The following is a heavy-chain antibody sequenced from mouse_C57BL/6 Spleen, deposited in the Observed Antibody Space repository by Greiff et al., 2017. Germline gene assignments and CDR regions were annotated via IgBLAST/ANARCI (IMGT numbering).Heavy chain of an antibody. D-gene: IGHD2-3*01. CDR3: ARRGDGYYVDWYFDV. CDR2: ICPGSGST. V-gene: IGHV1-55*01. CDR1: GYTFTSYW. J-gene: IGHJ1*03. Sequence: QVQLQQPGAELVKPGASVKMSCKASGYTFTSYWITWVKQRPGQGLEWIGDICPGSGSTNYNEKFKSKATLTVDTSSSTAYMQLSSLTSEDSAVYYCARRGDGYYVDWYFDVWGTGTTVTVSS.